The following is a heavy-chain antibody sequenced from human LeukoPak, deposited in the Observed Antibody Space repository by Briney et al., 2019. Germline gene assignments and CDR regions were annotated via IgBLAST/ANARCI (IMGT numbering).Heavy chain of an antibody. V-gene: IGHV3-48*01. D-gene: IGHD1/OR15-1a*01. CDR2: ISSSSSTI. CDR1: GFTFSSYS. Sequence: GGSLRLSCAASGFTFSSYSMNWVRQVPGKGLEWVSYISSSSSTIYYADSVKGRFTISRDNAKNSLYLQMNSLRAEDTAVYYCARERTYYYYMDVWGKGTTVTVSS. CDR3: ARERTYYYYMDV. J-gene: IGHJ6*03.